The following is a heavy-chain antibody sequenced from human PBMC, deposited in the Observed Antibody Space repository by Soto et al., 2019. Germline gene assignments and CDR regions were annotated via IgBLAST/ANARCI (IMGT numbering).Heavy chain of an antibody. Sequence: QVPVQESGPGLVKPSETLSLTCTVSGGFIGSYHWSWLRLPQGKGLEWIGYVYSNGGTSYNPSLKSRITISIDASKSQFSLKVNSVTAADTAVYYCARQGFGTIHGLVDVW. CDR1: GGFIGSYH. CDR3: ARQGFGTIHGLVDV. J-gene: IGHJ6*01. CDR2: VYSNGGT. D-gene: IGHD3-10*01. V-gene: IGHV4-59*08.